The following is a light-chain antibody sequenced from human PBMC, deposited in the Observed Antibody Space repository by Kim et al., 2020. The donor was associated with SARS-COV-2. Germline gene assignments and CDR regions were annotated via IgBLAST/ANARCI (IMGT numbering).Light chain of an antibody. V-gene: IGLV3-19*01. Sequence: SELTQDPVVSVALGQTVRITCQGDSLRSYYANWYQQKPGQAPVLVIYGKINRPSGIPDRFSGSSSGNTASLTITGAQAEDEADYYCNSRDSSGNHWVFG. CDR1: SLRSYY. CDR2: GKI. CDR3: NSRDSSGNHWV. J-gene: IGLJ3*02.